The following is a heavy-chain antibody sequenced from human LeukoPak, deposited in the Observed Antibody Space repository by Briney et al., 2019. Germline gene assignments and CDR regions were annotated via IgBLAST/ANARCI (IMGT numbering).Heavy chain of an antibody. Sequence: ASVKVSCKASGYTFTGYYMHWVRQAPGQGLEWMGWINPNSGGTNYAQKFQGRVTMTRDTSISTAYMELSRLRSDDTAVYYCARGSRGGDYGRAFDIWGQGTMVTVSS. CDR1: GYTFTGYY. D-gene: IGHD4-17*01. V-gene: IGHV1-2*02. CDR3: ARGSRGGDYGRAFDI. CDR2: INPNSGGT. J-gene: IGHJ3*02.